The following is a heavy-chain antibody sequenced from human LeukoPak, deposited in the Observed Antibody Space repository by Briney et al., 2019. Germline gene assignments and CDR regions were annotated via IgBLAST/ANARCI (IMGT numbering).Heavy chain of an antibody. J-gene: IGHJ4*02. Sequence: SETLSLTCAVYGGSFSGYYWSWIRQPPGKGLEWIEYIYYSGSTNYNPSLKSRVTISVDTSKNQFSLKLSSVTAADTAVYYCARGRYSSSHFDYWGQGTLVTVSS. CDR3: ARGRYSSSHFDY. CDR1: GGSFSGYY. D-gene: IGHD6-6*01. CDR2: IYYSGST. V-gene: IGHV4-59*01.